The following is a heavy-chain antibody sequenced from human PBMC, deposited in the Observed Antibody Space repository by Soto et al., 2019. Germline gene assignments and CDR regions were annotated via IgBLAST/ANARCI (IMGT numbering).Heavy chain of an antibody. CDR3: ARDSVAATSKDYYRDV. V-gene: IGHV1-2*04. Sequence: ASVKVSCKASGYTFTGYYMHWVRQAPGQGLEWMGWINPNSGGTNYAQKFQGWVTMTRDTSISTAYMELSRLRSDDTAVYYCARDSVAATSKDYYRDVWGKGTTVTVSS. D-gene: IGHD6-19*01. CDR1: GYTFTGYY. CDR2: INPNSGGT. J-gene: IGHJ6*03.